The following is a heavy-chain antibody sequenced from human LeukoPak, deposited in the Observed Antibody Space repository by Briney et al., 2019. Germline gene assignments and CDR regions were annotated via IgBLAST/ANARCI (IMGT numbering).Heavy chain of an antibody. J-gene: IGHJ1*01. CDR3: AGTGIAVAGPSGYFQH. Sequence: ASVKVSCKASGYTFTDYAVNWVRQAPGQGLEWMGWINTNTGNPTYAQGFTGRLVFSLDTSVSTAYLQISSLKAEDTAVYYCAGTGIAVAGPSGYFQHWGQGTLVTVSS. CDR2: INTNTGNP. CDR1: GYTFTDYA. V-gene: IGHV7-4-1*02. D-gene: IGHD6-19*01.